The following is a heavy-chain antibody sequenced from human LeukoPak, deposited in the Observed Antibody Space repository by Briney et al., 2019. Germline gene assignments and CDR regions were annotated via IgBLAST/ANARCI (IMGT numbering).Heavy chain of an antibody. CDR2: MNPNSGNA. V-gene: IGHV1-8*01. Sequence: SVKVSCKASGYTFTSYDINWVRQATGQGLEWMGLMNPNSGNAGYAQKFQGRVTMTRNTSISTAYMELSNLIPEDTAVYYCARNGSGTYWAYYNWFDPWGQGTMVTVSS. J-gene: IGHJ5*02. CDR1: GYTFTSYD. D-gene: IGHD3-10*01. CDR3: ARNGSGTYWAYYNWFDP.